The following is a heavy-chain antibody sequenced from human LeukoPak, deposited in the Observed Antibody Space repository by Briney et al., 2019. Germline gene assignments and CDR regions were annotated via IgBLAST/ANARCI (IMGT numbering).Heavy chain of an antibody. D-gene: IGHD6-13*01. Sequence: GGSLRLSCAASGFTFSSYAMSWVRQAPGKGLEWVPAISGSGGSTYYADSVKGRFTISRDNSKNTLYLQMNSLRAEDTAVYYCAKTIYSSSWYEELDYWGQGTLVTVSS. J-gene: IGHJ4*02. V-gene: IGHV3-23*01. CDR2: ISGSGGST. CDR1: GFTFSSYA. CDR3: AKTIYSSSWYEELDY.